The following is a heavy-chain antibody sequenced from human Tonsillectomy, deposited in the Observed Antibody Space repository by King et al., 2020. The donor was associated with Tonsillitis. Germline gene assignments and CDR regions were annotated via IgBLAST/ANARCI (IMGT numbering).Heavy chain of an antibody. V-gene: IGHV3-9*01. J-gene: IGHJ3*02. CDR2: ISWNSGSI. Sequence: VQLVESGGGLVQPGRSLRLSCAASGFTFDDYAMHWVRQAPGKGLEWVSGISWNSGSIGYADSVKGRFTISRDNGKNSLYLRMNSLRAEDTALFYCAKALGPTAQLERGAFDIWGQGTMVTVSS. CDR3: AKALGPTAQLERGAFDI. CDR1: GFTFDDYA. D-gene: IGHD1-1*01.